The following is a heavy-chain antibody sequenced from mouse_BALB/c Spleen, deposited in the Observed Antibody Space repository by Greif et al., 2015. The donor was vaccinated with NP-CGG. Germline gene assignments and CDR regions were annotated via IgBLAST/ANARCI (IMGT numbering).Heavy chain of an antibody. CDR1: GYTFTSYW. CDR3: ARGYGSYWYFDA. CDR2: IAPGSGST. J-gene: IGHJ1*01. V-gene: IGHV1S41*01. D-gene: IGHD2-14*01. Sequence: DLVKPGASVKLSCKASGYTFTSYWINWIKQRPGQGLEWIGRIAPGSGSTYYNEMFKGKATLTVDTSSSTAYIQLSSLSSEDSAVYFCARGYGSYWYFDAWGAGTTVTVSS.